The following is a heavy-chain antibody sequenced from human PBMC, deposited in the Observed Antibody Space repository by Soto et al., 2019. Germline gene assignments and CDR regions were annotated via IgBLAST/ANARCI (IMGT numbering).Heavy chain of an antibody. Sequence: PGGSLRLSCAPSGFTFSSYAMSWVRQAPGKGLEWVSAISGSGGSTYYAASVKGRFTISRDNSKNTLYLQMNSLRAEDTAVYYCAKGAYGAAVAKTRGYYMDVWGKGTTVTVSS. D-gene: IGHD4-17*01. CDR1: GFTFSSYA. CDR3: AKGAYGAAVAKTRGYYMDV. J-gene: IGHJ6*03. CDR2: ISGSGGST. V-gene: IGHV3-23*01.